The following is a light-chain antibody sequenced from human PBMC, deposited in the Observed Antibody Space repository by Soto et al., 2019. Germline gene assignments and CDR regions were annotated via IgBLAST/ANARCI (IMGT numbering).Light chain of an antibody. CDR2: GAS. Sequence: EIVLTQSPATLSSLPCDIVTLSFMASQAVNTRLAWYQHKPGQAPRLLIFGASGRATGIPERFSGSQSGTEFTLTISSLLSEDFAVYSCQQYNNWPLTFGGGTKVDIK. CDR3: QQYNNWPLT. J-gene: IGKJ4*01. CDR1: QAVNTR. V-gene: IGKV3D-15*01.